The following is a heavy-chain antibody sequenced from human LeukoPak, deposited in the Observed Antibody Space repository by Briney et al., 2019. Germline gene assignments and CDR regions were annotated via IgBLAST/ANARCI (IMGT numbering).Heavy chain of an antibody. D-gene: IGHD6-6*01. CDR3: ARGGRQTYSSSSTDY. CDR1: GGSISSYY. CDR2: IYTSGST. V-gene: IGHV4-4*07. J-gene: IGHJ4*02. Sequence: PSETLSLTCPVSGGSISSYYWSWIRQPAGKGLEWIGRIYTSGSTNYNPSLKSRVTMSVDTSKNQFSLKLSSVTAADTAVYYCARGGRQTYSSSSTDYWGQGTLVTVSS.